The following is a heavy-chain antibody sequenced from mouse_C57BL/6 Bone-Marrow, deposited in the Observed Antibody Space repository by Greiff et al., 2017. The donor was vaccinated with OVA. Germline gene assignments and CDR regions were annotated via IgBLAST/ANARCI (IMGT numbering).Heavy chain of an antibody. V-gene: IGHV3-8*01. CDR2: ISYSGST. CDR1: GYSITSDY. CDR3: ARSYYYGPYAMDY. J-gene: IGHJ4*01. Sequence: EVQGVESGPGLAKPSQTLSLTCSVTGYSITSDYWNWIRKFPGNKLEYMGYISYSGSTYYNPSLKSRISITRDTSKNQYYLQLNSVTTEDTATYYCARSYYYGPYAMDYWGQGTSVTVSS. D-gene: IGHD1-1*01.